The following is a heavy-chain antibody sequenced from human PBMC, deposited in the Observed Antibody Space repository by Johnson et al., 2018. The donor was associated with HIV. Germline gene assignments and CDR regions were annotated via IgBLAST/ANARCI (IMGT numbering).Heavy chain of an antibody. CDR3: ARVGLASGYYRDAYDI. CDR2: IYSGGST. D-gene: IGHD3-22*01. CDR1: GFTVSSNY. Sequence: VQLVESGGGLIQPGGSLRLSCAASGFTVSSNYMSWVRQAPGKGLEWVSVIYSGGSTYYADSVKGRFTISRDNSKNTLYLQMNSLRAEDTAVYYCARVGLASGYYRDAYDICGQGTMVTVSS. J-gene: IGHJ3*02. V-gene: IGHV3-53*01.